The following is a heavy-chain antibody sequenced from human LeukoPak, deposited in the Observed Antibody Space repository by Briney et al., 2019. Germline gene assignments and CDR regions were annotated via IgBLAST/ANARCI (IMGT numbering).Heavy chain of an antibody. J-gene: IGHJ4*02. CDR3: AKDLSYGSYSFDS. CDR2: ISYDGSNK. CDR1: GFTFSSYG. D-gene: IGHD3-10*01. Sequence: GGSLRLSCAASGFTFSSYGMHWVRQAPGKGLEWVAVISYDGSNKYYADSVKGRFTISRDNSKNTLYLQMNSLRAEDTAVYYCAKDLSYGSYSFDSWGQGALVTVSS. V-gene: IGHV3-30*18.